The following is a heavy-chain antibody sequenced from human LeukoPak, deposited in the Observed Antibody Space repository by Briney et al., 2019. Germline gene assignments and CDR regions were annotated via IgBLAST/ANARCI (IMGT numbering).Heavy chain of an antibody. CDR1: GYSISSGYY. CDR2: IYHSGST. Sequence: PSETLSLTCTVSGYSISSGYYWGWIRPPPGRGLEWIGRIYHSGSTYYNPSLKSRVTISVDTSKNQFSLKLSSVTAADTAVYYCARKYSSSWYYYYYYMDVWGKGTTVTVSS. V-gene: IGHV4-38-2*02. CDR3: ARKYSSSWYYYYYYMDV. J-gene: IGHJ6*03. D-gene: IGHD6-13*01.